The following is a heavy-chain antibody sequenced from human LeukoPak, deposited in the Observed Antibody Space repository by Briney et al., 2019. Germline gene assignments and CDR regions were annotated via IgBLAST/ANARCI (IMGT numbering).Heavy chain of an antibody. CDR3: ARHVVAAIPPPYGMDV. CDR1: GYSFTSYW. Sequence: GESLKISCKGSGYSFTSYWISWVCQMPGKGLEWMGRIDPSDSYTNYSPSFQGHVTISADKSISTAYLQWSSLKASDTAMYYCARHVVAAIPPPYGMDVWGQGTTVTVSS. J-gene: IGHJ6*02. V-gene: IGHV5-10-1*01. CDR2: IDPSDSYT. D-gene: IGHD2-15*01.